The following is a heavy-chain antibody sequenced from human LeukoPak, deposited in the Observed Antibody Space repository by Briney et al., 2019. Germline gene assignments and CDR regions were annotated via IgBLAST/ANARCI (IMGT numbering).Heavy chain of an antibody. V-gene: IGHV4-59*01. Sequence: SETLSLTCTVSGGSISSNCWSWIRQPPGKGLEWIGYIYYSGSTNHNPSLKSRVTISVDTSKNQFSLKLSSVTAADTAVYYCARREVTETDAFDIWGQGTMVTVSS. CDR1: GGSISSNC. D-gene: IGHD4-23*01. CDR2: IYYSGST. CDR3: ARREVTETDAFDI. J-gene: IGHJ3*02.